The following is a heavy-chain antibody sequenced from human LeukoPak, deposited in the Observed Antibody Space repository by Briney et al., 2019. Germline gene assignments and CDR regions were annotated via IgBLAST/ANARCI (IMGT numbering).Heavy chain of an antibody. CDR1: GFPFSSSW. CDR3: ARVYGSGSYYSDY. CDR2: IKQDGSEK. Sequence: RTGGSLRLSCAASGFPFSSSWMNWVRQAPGKGLEWVANIKQDGSEKFYVDSVKGRFTISRDNAKNSLFLQMNSLRADDTAVYFCARVYGSGSYYSDYWGQGTLVTVSS. V-gene: IGHV3-7*04. J-gene: IGHJ4*02. D-gene: IGHD3-10*01.